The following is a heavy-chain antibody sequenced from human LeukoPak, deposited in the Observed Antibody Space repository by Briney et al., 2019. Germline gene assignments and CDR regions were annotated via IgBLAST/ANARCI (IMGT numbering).Heavy chain of an antibody. CDR3: AKDLDSYDPENYYYGMDV. CDR2: ISGSGGST. J-gene: IGHJ6*02. D-gene: IGHD5-18*01. CDR1: GFTFSSYA. V-gene: IGHV3-23*01. Sequence: GGSLRLSCAASGFTFSSYAMSWVRQAPGKGLEWVSAISGSGGSTYYADSVKGRFTISRDNSKNTLYLQMNSLRAEDTAVYYCAKDLDSYDPENYYYGMDVWGQGTTVTVSS.